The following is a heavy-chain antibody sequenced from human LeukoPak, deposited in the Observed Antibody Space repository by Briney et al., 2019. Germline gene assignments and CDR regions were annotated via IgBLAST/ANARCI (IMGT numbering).Heavy chain of an antibody. CDR1: GGTFSSYA. Sequence: SVKVSCKASGGTFSSYAISWVRQAPGQGLEWMGRIIPIFGTANYAQKFQGRVTITADKSTSTAYMELSSLRSEDTAVYYCARGGTRIAAAGKDPSYYYYYTDVWGKGTTVTVSS. J-gene: IGHJ6*03. CDR3: ARGGTRIAAAGKDPSYYYYYTDV. CDR2: IIPIFGTA. D-gene: IGHD6-13*01. V-gene: IGHV1-69*06.